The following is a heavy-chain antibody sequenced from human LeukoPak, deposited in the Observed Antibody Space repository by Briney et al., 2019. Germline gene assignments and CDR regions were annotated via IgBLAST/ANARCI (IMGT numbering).Heavy chain of an antibody. CDR2: ISGSGGST. D-gene: IGHD4-17*01. J-gene: IGHJ4*02. CDR3: ARDVGGYGELDY. V-gene: IGHV3-23*01. CDR1: GFTFSSYA. Sequence: PGGSLRLSCAASGFTFSSYAMSWVRQAPGKGLEWVSAISGSGGSTYYADSVKGRFTISRDNSKNTLYLQMNSLRAEDTAVYHCARDVGGYGELDYWGQGTLVTVSS.